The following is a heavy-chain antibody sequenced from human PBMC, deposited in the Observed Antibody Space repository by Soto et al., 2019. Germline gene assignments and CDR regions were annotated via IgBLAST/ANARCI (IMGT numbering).Heavy chain of an antibody. D-gene: IGHD2-15*01. J-gene: IGHJ3*02. CDR2: IGTAGDQ. V-gene: IGHV3-13*05. CDR3: ARGRCSGGSCEQDAFDI. CDR1: GFTFSSYD. Sequence: EVQLVESGGGLVQPGGSLRLSCAASGFTFSSYDMHWVRQATGKGLEWVSAIGTAGDQYYPGSVKGRFTISRENAKNSLYLQMNSLRAGDTAVYYCARGRCSGGSCEQDAFDIWGQGTMVTVSS.